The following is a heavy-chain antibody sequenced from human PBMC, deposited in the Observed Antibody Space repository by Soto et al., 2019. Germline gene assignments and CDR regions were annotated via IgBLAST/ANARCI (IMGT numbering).Heavy chain of an antibody. J-gene: IGHJ4*02. D-gene: IGHD2-2*02. Sequence: EVQLVESGGGLVQPGRSLRLSCAASGFTFDDYAMHWVRQAPGKGLEWVSGISWNSGSIGYADSVKGRFSISRDNAKNSLYLQMNSLRGEDTALYYCAKSRTSLPAVIKEGGFDYWGQGTQVTVSS. CDR1: GFTFDDYA. CDR3: AKSRTSLPAVIKEGGFDY. CDR2: ISWNSGSI. V-gene: IGHV3-9*01.